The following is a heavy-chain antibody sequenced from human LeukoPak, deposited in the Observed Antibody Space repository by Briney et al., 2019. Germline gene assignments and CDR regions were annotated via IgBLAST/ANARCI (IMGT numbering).Heavy chain of an antibody. V-gene: IGHV1-2*04. Sequence: GASVKVSCKASGYTFTGYYMHWVRQAPGQGLEWMGWINPNSGGTNYAQKFQGWVTMTRDTSISTAYMELSRLRSDDTAVYYCAREQVAGYCSGGSCPNDYWGQGTLVTVSS. CDR3: AREQVAGYCSGGSCPNDY. J-gene: IGHJ4*02. D-gene: IGHD2-15*01. CDR2: INPNSGGT. CDR1: GYTFTGYY.